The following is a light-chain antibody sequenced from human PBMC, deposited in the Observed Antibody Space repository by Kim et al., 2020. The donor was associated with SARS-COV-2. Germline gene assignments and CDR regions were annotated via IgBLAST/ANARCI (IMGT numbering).Light chain of an antibody. Sequence: VSPGDRATLSCRASQSISSNLGWYQQKLGQSPRLLMYGASTRATDIPARFSGSGSGTEFTLTISSLQSEDFAVYYCQQYHRWPQTFGQGTKVEIK. CDR3: QQYHRWPQT. CDR1: QSISSN. CDR2: GAS. V-gene: IGKV3-15*01. J-gene: IGKJ1*01.